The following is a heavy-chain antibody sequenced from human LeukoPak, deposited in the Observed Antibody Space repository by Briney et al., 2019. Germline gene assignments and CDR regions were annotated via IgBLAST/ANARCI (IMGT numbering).Heavy chain of an antibody. Sequence: GGSLRLSCAASGFTFSSYGMHWVRQAPGKGLEWVAFIRYDGSNKYYADSVKGRFTISRDNSKNTLYLQMNSLRAEDTAVYYCARDLPSDGSGSYYNRGVDYWGQGTLVTVSS. V-gene: IGHV3-30*02. CDR1: GFTFSSYG. CDR3: ARDLPSDGSGSYYNRGVDY. J-gene: IGHJ4*02. CDR2: IRYDGSNK. D-gene: IGHD3-10*01.